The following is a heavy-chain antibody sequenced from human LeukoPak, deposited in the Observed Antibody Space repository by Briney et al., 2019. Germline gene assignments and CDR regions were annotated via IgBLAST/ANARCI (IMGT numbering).Heavy chain of an antibody. V-gene: IGHV1-2*02. D-gene: IGHD6-19*01. CDR3: WLWLDDESFDY. CDR2: INLNIGGT. CDR1: GYTFTVYY. J-gene: IGHJ4*02. Sequence: ASLKVSCKASGYTFTVYYMYWVRQAPGQGLEWMGWINLNIGGTNYAQKSQGRVTMTRDTSISTAYMELSRLRSDDTAVYYCWLWLDDESFDYWGQGTLVTVSS.